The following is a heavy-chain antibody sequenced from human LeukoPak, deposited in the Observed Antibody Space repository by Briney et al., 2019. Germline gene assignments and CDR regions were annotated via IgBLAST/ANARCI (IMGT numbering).Heavy chain of an antibody. CDR2: IIPIFGTA. J-gene: IGHJ3*02. CDR3: ARDRAPVRYFDHDDAFDI. V-gene: IGHV1-69*13. Sequence: SVKVSCKASGGTFSSYAISWVRRAPGQGLEWMGGIIPIFGTANYAQKFQGRVTITADESTSTAYMELSSLRSEDTAVYYCARDRAPVRYFDHDDAFDIWGQGTMVTVSS. D-gene: IGHD3-9*01. CDR1: GGTFSSYA.